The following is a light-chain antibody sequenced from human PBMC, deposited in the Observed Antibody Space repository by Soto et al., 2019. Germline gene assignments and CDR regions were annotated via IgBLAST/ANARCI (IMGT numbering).Light chain of an antibody. V-gene: IGKV3-11*01. CDR3: QHGNDWPPFT. CDR1: QSVNSN. J-gene: IGKJ5*01. Sequence: EIVLTQSPARLSLSPGERATLSCRASQSVNSNLAWYQHKPGQAPRLLIYDASNRATGIPARFSGSGSGTDFIVTVSSVEPEDFAVYYCQHGNDWPPFTFGQGTRLE. CDR2: DAS.